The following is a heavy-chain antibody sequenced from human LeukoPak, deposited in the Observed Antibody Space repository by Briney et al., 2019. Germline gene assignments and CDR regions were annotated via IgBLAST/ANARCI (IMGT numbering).Heavy chain of an antibody. D-gene: IGHD3-9*01. CDR1: GFTFSNAY. Sequence: GGSLRLSCAASGFTFSNAYMSWVRQAPGKGLEWIGLIKSKTDGGTSDYGAPVKDRFTISRDDSKNTLYLQMNSLKTEDTAVYYCTTDLTGRYYFDYWGQGTLVTVSS. CDR3: TTDLTGRYYFDY. V-gene: IGHV3-15*01. CDR2: IKSKTDGGTS. J-gene: IGHJ4*02.